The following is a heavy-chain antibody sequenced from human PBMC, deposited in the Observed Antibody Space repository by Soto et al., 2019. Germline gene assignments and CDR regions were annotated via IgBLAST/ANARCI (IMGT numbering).Heavy chain of an antibody. J-gene: IGHJ4*02. V-gene: IGHV3-23*01. D-gene: IGHD2-2*01. CDR1: GFSFDSHE. CDR3: AKYCVITSCYARYFDS. Sequence: EVHLLESGGGLVQPGGSLRLSCVASGFSFDSHEMSWVRQAPGKGLEWVSTIRYRGGSTYYADFVKGRFTVSRDNSKNTVYLQMNTLRVDHTARYYCAKYCVITSCYARYFDSWGQGTLVTVSP. CDR2: IRYRGGST.